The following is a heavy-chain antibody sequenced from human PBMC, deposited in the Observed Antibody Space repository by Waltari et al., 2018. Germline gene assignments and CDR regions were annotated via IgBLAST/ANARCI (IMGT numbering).Heavy chain of an antibody. V-gene: IGHV3-74*03. CDR3: VAEGSNSVHH. Sequence: EVQVVESGGGLVQPGGSLRLSCAASGFSFNTFWMHWVRQAPGKGLVWVSRIKSAGTGTKYADFVQGRFTISRDNGKNTLFLQMNSLKVDDTAVYYCVAEGSNSVHHWGHGTLVTVSS. D-gene: IGHD1-26*01. CDR2: IKSAGTGT. CDR1: GFSFNTFW. J-gene: IGHJ5*02.